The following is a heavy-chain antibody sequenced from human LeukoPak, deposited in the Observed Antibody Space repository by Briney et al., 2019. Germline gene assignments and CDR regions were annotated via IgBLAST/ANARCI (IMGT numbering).Heavy chain of an antibody. J-gene: IGHJ4*02. CDR1: GFTFSSYE. D-gene: IGHD3-22*01. CDR3: ARDPPYYYDSSDNFDY. Sequence: PGGSLRLSCTASGFTFSSYEMNWVRQAPGKGLEWVSYISSSGSTIYYADSVKGRFTIPRDNAKNSLYLQMNSLRAEDTAVYYCARDPPYYYDSSDNFDYWGQGTLVTVSS. V-gene: IGHV3-48*03. CDR2: ISSSGSTI.